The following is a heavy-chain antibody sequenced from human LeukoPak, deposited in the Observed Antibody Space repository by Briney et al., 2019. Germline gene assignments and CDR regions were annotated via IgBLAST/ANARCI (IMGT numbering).Heavy chain of an antibody. Sequence: SETLSLTCTVSGYSISSGYYWGWIRQPPGEGLEWIGSIYHSGSTYYNPSLKSRVTISVDTSKNQFSLKLSSVTAADTAVYYCARAVGYSSYFDYWGQGTLVTVSS. CDR2: IYHSGST. D-gene: IGHD5-18*01. CDR1: GYSISSGYY. CDR3: ARAVGYSSYFDY. V-gene: IGHV4-38-2*02. J-gene: IGHJ4*02.